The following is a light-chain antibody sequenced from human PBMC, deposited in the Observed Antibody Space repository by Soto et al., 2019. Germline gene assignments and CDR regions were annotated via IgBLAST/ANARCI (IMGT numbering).Light chain of an antibody. V-gene: IGKV3D-15*01. CDR1: QSVSSN. CDR2: GAS. Sequence: EIVMTQSPATLSVSPGERATLSCRASQSVSSNLAWYQQKPGQAPRLLIYGASTRATGFPDRFSGSGSGTDFTLTIIRLEPEDFAVYYCQQYDISPWTFGQGTKVDI. J-gene: IGKJ1*01. CDR3: QQYDISPWT.